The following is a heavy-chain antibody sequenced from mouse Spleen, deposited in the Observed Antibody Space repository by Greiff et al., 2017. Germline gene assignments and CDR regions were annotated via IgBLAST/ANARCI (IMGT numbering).Heavy chain of an antibody. V-gene: IGHV5-6*02. J-gene: IGHJ3*01. CDR1: GFTFSSYG. CDR3: ARQGGNSWFAY. Sequence: EVKLEESGGDLVKPGGSLKLSCAASGFTFSSYGMSWVRQTPDKRLEWVATISSGGSYTYYPDSVKGRFTISRDNAKNTLYLQMSSLKSEDTAMYYCARQGGNSWFAYWGQGTLVTVSA. D-gene: IGHD2-1*01. CDR2: ISSGGSYT.